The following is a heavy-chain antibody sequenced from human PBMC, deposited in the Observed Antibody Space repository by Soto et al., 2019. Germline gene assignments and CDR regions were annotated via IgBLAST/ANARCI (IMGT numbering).Heavy chain of an antibody. CDR1: GYTFTGYY. J-gene: IGHJ4*02. CDR2: INPNSGGT. V-gene: IGHV1-2*02. Sequence: GASVKVSCKTSGYTFTGYYMHWVRQAPGQGLEWMGWINPNSGGTNYAQKFQGRVTMTRDTSISTAYMELSRLRSDDTAVYYCARLTVPLDIVVLPAASYDYWGQGTLVTVSS. D-gene: IGHD2-2*01. CDR3: ARLTVPLDIVVLPAASYDY.